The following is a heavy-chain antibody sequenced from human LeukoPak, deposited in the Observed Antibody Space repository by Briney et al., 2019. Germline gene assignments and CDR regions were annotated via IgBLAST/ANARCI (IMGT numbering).Heavy chain of an antibody. J-gene: IGHJ4*02. CDR2: INWRSDEI. CDR3: AKDISPGIAVAGPDFDY. CDR1: GFTFDNYA. V-gene: IGHV3-9*01. Sequence: GGSLRLSCSASGFTFDNYAMHWVRQAPMKGLEWVASINWRSDEIGYADSVKGRFTISRDNAKNSLYLQMNSLRAEDTALYYCAKDISPGIAVAGPDFDYWGQGTLVTVSS. D-gene: IGHD6-19*01.